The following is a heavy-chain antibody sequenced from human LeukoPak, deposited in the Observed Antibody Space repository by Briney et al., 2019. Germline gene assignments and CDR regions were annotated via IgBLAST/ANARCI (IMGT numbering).Heavy chain of an antibody. CDR1: GFTFSSYA. CDR3: ARDRYPIVVVPAGPYYFDY. V-gene: IGHV3-30*04. J-gene: IGHJ4*02. D-gene: IGHD2-2*01. Sequence: PGRSLRLSCAASGFTFSSYAMHWVRQAPGKGLEWVAVISYDGSNKYYADSVKGRFTISKDNSKNTLYLQMNSLRAEDTAVYYCARDRYPIVVVPAGPYYFDYWGQGTLVTVSS. CDR2: ISYDGSNK.